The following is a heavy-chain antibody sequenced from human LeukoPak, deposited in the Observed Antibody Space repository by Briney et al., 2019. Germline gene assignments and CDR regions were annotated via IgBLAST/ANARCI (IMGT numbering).Heavy chain of an antibody. Sequence: SQTLSLTCTVSGGSISSGGYYWSWIRQHPGKGLEWIGYIYYSGSTYYNPSLKSRVTISVDTSKNQISLKLSSVTAADTAVYYCARSNQLWPDYWSQGTLVTVSS. D-gene: IGHD5-18*01. J-gene: IGHJ4*02. V-gene: IGHV4-31*03. CDR3: ARSNQLWPDY. CDR1: GGSISSGGYY. CDR2: IYYSGST.